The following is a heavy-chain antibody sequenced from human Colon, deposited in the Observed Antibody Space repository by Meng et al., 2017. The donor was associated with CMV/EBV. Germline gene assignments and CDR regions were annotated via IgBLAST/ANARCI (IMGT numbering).Heavy chain of an antibody. D-gene: IGHD3-3*01. V-gene: IGHV3-11*01. CDR2: ISSSGSTI. CDR1: GFTFSDYY. Sequence: GESLKISCAASGFTFSDYYMSWIRQAPGQGLEWVSYISSSGSTIYYADSVKGRFTISRDNAKNSLYLQMNSLRAEDTAVYYCARDTYYDFWSGYWQFDYWGQGTLVTVSS. J-gene: IGHJ4*02. CDR3: ARDTYYDFWSGYWQFDY.